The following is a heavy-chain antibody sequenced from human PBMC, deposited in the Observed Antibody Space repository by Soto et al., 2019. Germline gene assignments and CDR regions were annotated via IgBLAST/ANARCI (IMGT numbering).Heavy chain of an antibody. D-gene: IGHD3-22*01. CDR2: IIPIFGTA. Sequence: QVQLVQSGAEVKKPGSSVKVSCKASGDTFSSYAISWVRQAPGQGLEWMGGIIPIFGTANYAQKFQGRVTITADEYKSTAYMELSSLRSEDTAVYYCARDGSGYRSRASPMDVWGQGTTVTVSS. V-gene: IGHV1-69*01. J-gene: IGHJ6*02. CDR1: GDTFSSYA. CDR3: ARDGSGYRSRASPMDV.